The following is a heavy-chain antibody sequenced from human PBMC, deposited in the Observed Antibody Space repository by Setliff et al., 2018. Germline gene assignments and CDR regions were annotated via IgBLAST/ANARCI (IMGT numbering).Heavy chain of an antibody. CDR2: IYSDGSST. Sequence: GESLKISCAASGFTFSNYAMNWVRQAPGKGLEWASVIYSDGSSTYYGDSVKGRFTISRDNSQNTLYLQMNSLRAEDTAVYYCAKDRPQGVNGRSLDYWGRGALVTVSS. D-gene: IGHD3-10*01. CDR3: AKDRPQGVNGRSLDY. V-gene: IGHV3-23*03. J-gene: IGHJ4*02. CDR1: GFTFSNYA.